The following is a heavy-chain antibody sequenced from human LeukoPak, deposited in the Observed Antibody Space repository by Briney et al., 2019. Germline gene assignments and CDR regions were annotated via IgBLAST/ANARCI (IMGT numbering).Heavy chain of an antibody. CDR2: IKQDGSEK. Sequence: GGSLRLSCAASGFTFSSCAMSWVRQAPGKGLEWVANIKQDGSEKYYVDSVKGRFTISRDNAKNSLYLQMNSLRAEDTAVYYCARDRVAAAGRWFDPWGQGTLVTVSS. J-gene: IGHJ5*02. D-gene: IGHD6-13*01. CDR3: ARDRVAAAGRWFDP. CDR1: GFTFSSCA. V-gene: IGHV3-7*04.